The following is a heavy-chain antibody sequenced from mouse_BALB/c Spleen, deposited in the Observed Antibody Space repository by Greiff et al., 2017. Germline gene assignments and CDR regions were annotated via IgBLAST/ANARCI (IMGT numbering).Heavy chain of an antibody. V-gene: IGHV5-6-3*01. CDR2: INSNGGST. CDR1: GFTFSSYG. Sequence: DVKLVESGGGLVQPGGSLKLSCAASGFTFSSYGMSWVRQTPDKRLELVATINSNGGSTYYPDSVKGRFTISRDNAKNTLYLQMSSLKSEDTAMYYCARGYYGSSYIYYIDYWGQGTTLTVSS. D-gene: IGHD1-1*01. J-gene: IGHJ2*01. CDR3: ARGYYGSSYIYYIDY.